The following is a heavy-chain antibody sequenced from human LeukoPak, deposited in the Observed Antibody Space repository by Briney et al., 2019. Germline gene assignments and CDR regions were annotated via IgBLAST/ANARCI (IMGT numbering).Heavy chain of an antibody. J-gene: IGHJ5*02. CDR3: ATGLDSYSGLP. D-gene: IGHD1-26*01. Sequence: GGSLRLSCAASGLTFSNYAMHWVRQAPGKGLEWMGGFDPEDGETIYAQKFQGRVTMTEDTSTDTAYMELSSLRSEDTAVYYCATGLDSYSGLPWGQGTLVTVSS. CDR2: FDPEDGET. CDR1: GLTFSNYA. V-gene: IGHV1-24*01.